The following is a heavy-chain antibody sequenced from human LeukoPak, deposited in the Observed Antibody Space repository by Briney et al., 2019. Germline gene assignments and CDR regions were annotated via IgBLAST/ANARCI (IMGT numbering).Heavy chain of an antibody. Sequence: ASVKVSCKVSGYTLTELSMHWVRQAPGKGLEWMGGFDPEDGETIYAQKFQGRVTMTEDTSTDTAYMELSSLRSEDTAVYYCATSDRSAAGYYAFDIWGQGTMVTVSS. D-gene: IGHD3-9*01. CDR1: GYTLTELS. V-gene: IGHV1-24*01. CDR3: ATSDRSAAGYYAFDI. J-gene: IGHJ3*02. CDR2: FDPEDGET.